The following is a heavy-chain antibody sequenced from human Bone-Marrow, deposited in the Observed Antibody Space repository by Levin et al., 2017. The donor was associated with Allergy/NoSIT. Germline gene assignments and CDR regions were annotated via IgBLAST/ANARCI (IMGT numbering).Heavy chain of an antibody. J-gene: IGHJ4*02. D-gene: IGHD1-1*01. CDR2: INPNTGGT. V-gene: IGHV1-2*02. CDR1: KDTFTGYY. Sequence: ASVKVSCKTSKDTFTGYYMHWLRQAPGQGLEWVGWINPNTGGTDYAQKFHGRVTMTRDTSIHTVYMELRRLTSDDTAVYFCARDLGGAYTPDYWGQGTLVTVSS. CDR3: ARDLGGAYTPDY.